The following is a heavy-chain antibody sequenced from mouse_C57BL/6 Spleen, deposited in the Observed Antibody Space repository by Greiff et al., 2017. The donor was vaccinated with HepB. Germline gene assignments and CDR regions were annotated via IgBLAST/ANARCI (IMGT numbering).Heavy chain of an antibody. CDR1: GYTFTDYN. J-gene: IGHJ2*01. D-gene: IGHD2-4*01. Sequence: EVQLQQSGPELVKPGASVKMSCKASGYTFTDYNMHWVKQSHGKSLEWIGYINPNNGGTSYNQKFKGKATLTVNKSSSTAYMELRSLTSEDSAVYYCARAVYYDYEYYFDYWGQGTTLTVSS. CDR3: ARAVYYDYEYYFDY. CDR2: INPNNGGT. V-gene: IGHV1-22*01.